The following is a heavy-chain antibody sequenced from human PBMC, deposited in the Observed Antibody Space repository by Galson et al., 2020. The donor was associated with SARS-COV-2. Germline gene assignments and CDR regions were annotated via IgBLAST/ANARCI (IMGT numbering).Heavy chain of an antibody. Sequence: EGSLRLSCAASGFSFSDYWMHWVRQPPGKGLVWVLRLNSDGSDTEYADSVKGRFTISRDNAKNTLYLQMNGLRAEDTAVYYCAREDCSSTACYVRNFDFWGQGTLVTVSS. CDR1: GFSFSDYW. CDR2: LNSDGSDT. CDR3: AREDCSSTACYVRNFDF. D-gene: IGHD2-2*01. J-gene: IGHJ4*02. V-gene: IGHV3-74*03.